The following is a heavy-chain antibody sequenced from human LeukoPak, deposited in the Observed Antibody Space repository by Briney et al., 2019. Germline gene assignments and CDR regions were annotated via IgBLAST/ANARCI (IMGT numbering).Heavy chain of an antibody. CDR1: GLTFSSYW. Sequence: GGSLRLSCAASGLTFSSYWMSWVRQAPGKGLEWVSSISSSNSYIYYADSMKGRLTISRDNAKNALYLQMNSLRAEDTAVYYCARGGLELDYWGQGTLVTVSS. CDR3: ARGGLELDY. V-gene: IGHV3-21*01. D-gene: IGHD1-7*01. J-gene: IGHJ4*02. CDR2: ISSSNSYI.